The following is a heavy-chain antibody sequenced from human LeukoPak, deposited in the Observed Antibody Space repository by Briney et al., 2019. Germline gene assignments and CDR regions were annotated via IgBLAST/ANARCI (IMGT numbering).Heavy chain of an antibody. J-gene: IGHJ5*02. V-gene: IGHV4-59*08. D-gene: IGHD3-10*02. CDR3: ARQNVPFIRDTWFAP. Sequence: SETLSLTCTVSGGSISSYYWSWIRQPPGKGLGWIGYIYYSGSTFYNPSLESRVIISVDTSKNQFSLNLSSVTAADTAVYYCARQNVPFIRDTWFAPWGQGALVTVSS. CDR1: GGSISSYY. CDR2: IYYSGST.